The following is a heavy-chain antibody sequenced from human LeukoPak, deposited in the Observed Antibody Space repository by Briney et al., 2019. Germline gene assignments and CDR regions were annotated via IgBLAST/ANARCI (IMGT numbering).Heavy chain of an antibody. V-gene: IGHV3-64*01. Sequence: PGGSLRLSCAASGFTFSSYAMHWVRQAPGKGLEYVSAISSNGGSTYYANSVKGRFTISRDNSKNTLYLQMGSLRAEDMAVYYCARDRGRFLEWLSSGFDPWGQGTLVTVPS. J-gene: IGHJ5*02. D-gene: IGHD3-3*01. CDR3: ARDRGRFLEWLSSGFDP. CDR2: ISSNGGST. CDR1: GFTFSSYA.